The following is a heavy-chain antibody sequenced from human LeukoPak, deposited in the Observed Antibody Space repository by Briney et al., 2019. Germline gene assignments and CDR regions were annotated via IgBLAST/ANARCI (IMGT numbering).Heavy chain of an antibody. CDR2: MNPNSGNT. V-gene: IGHV1-8*01. J-gene: IGHJ6*02. CDR3: AVAVSRDFYYYYGMDV. Sequence: ASVTVSFKSSGYTFTSYDINWVRQATGQGLEWMGWMNPNSGNTGYAQKFQGRVTMTRNTSISTAYMELSSLRSEDTAVYYCAVAVSRDFYYYYGMDVWGQGTTVTVSS. D-gene: IGHD6-19*01. CDR1: GYTFTSYD.